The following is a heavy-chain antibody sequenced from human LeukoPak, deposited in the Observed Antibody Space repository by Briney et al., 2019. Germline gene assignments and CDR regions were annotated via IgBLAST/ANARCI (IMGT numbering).Heavy chain of an antibody. J-gene: IGHJ4*02. V-gene: IGHV4-34*01. CDR2: IYHSGST. CDR3: ARGFATMVRGVVLDF. D-gene: IGHD3-10*01. Sequence: SETLSLSCAVYSGSFSGYYWSWIRQPPGKGLEWIGEIYHSGSTNYNPSLKSRVTISVDTSKNQFSLKLSSVTAADTAVYYCARGFATMVRGVVLDFWGQGTLVTVSS. CDR1: SGSFSGYY.